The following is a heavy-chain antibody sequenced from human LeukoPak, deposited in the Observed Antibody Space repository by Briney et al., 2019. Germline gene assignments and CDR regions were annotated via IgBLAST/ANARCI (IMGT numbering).Heavy chain of an antibody. CDR1: GGSISSYY. J-gene: IGHJ6*02. Sequence: SETLSLTCTVSGGSISSYYWSWIRQSPGKGLEWIGYIYYSGSTNSNPSLKSRVTISVDTSKNQSSLKLSSVTAADTAVYYCARDRNYDSTYGMDVWGQGTTVTVSS. D-gene: IGHD3-22*01. CDR2: IYYSGST. V-gene: IGHV4-59*01. CDR3: ARDRNYDSTYGMDV.